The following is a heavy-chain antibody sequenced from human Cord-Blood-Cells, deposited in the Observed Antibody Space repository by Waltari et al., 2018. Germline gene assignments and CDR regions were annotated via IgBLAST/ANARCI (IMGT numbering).Heavy chain of an antibody. Sequence: QVQLVQSGAEVTKPGASVKVSCKASGYTSTGYYMHWVRPAPGQGLEWIEWIHPNSGGTNYAQKLQGRCTMTRDTSISTAYMGLSRLRSDDTAVYYCAVVGRKSIAVADYWGQGTLVTVSS. V-gene: IGHV1-2*02. CDR3: AVVGRKSIAVADY. CDR2: IHPNSGGT. D-gene: IGHD6-19*01. CDR1: GYTSTGYY. J-gene: IGHJ4*02.